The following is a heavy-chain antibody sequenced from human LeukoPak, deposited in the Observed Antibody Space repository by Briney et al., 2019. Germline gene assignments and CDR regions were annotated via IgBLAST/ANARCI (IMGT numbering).Heavy chain of an antibody. Sequence: SETLSLTCTVSGCSISSSSYYWGWIRQPPGKGLEWIGSIYYSGSTYYNPSLKSRVTISVDTSKNQFSLKLSSVTAADTAVYYCARGHVAVAGPPPNWFDPWGQGTLVTVSS. J-gene: IGHJ5*02. CDR2: IYYSGST. D-gene: IGHD6-19*01. CDR3: ARGHVAVAGPPPNWFDP. CDR1: GCSISSSSYY. V-gene: IGHV4-39*07.